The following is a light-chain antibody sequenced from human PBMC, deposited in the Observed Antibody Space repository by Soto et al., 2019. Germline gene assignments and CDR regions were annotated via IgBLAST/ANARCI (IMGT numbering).Light chain of an antibody. V-gene: IGKV3-15*01. CDR3: QQYNSYSRT. CDR2: GAS. CDR1: QSVSSN. Sequence: EIVMTQSPATLSVSPGERATPSCRASQSVSSNLAWYQQKPGQAPRLLIYGASTRATGIPARFSGSGSGTEFTLTISSLQPDDFATYYCQQYNSYSRTFGQVTKV. J-gene: IGKJ1*01.